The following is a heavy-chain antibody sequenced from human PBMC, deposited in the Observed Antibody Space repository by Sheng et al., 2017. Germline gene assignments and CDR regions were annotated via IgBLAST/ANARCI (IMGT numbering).Heavy chain of an antibody. CDR2: ISYDGSNK. D-gene: IGHD3-10*01. J-gene: IGHJ4*02. Sequence: QVQLVESGGGVVQPGRSLRLSCAASGFTFSSYAMHWVRQAPGKGLEWVAVISYDGSNKYYADSVKGRFTLSRDNSKDTLYLQMNSLRAEDTAVYYCARDKLAGVAGRAGSTDYWGQGTLVTVSS. V-gene: IGHV3-30*04. CDR3: ARDKLAGVAGRAGSTDY. CDR1: GFTFSSYA.